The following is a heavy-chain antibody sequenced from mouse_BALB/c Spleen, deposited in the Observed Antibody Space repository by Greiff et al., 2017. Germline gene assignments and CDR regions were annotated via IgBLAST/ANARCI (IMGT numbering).Heavy chain of an antibody. Sequence: VQLQQSGAELARPGASVKLSCKASGYTFTSYWMQWVKQRPGQGLEWIGAIYPGDGDTRYTQKFKGKATLTADKSSSTAYMQLSSLASEDSAVYYCARGSREAMDYWGQGTSVTVSS. V-gene: IGHV1-87*01. CDR3: ARGSREAMDY. J-gene: IGHJ4*01. CDR2: IYPGDGDT. D-gene: IGHD1-1*01. CDR1: GYTFTSYW.